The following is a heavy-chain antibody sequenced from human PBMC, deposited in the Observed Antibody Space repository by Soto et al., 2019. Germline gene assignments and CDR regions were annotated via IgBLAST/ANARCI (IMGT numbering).Heavy chain of an antibody. CDR2: TYYRSKWYN. CDR3: ARASIAARNYYYYYYMDV. V-gene: IGHV6-1*01. CDR1: GYSVSSNSAA. D-gene: IGHD6-6*01. J-gene: IGHJ6*03. Sequence: SQTLSLTCAISGYSVSSNSAAWNWIRQSPSRGLEWLGRTYYRSKWYNDYAVSVKSRITINPDTSKNQFSLQLNSVTPEDTAVYYCARASIAARNYYYYYYMDVWGKGTTVTSP.